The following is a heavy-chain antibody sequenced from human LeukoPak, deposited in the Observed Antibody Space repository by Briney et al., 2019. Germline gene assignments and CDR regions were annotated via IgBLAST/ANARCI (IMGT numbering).Heavy chain of an antibody. CDR3: AKDLRLSVGTSPFDY. CDR2: FSNSGET. D-gene: IGHD4-23*01. Sequence: GGSLRLSCAASGFTFSTYAMAWVRQAPGKGLEWVSAFSNSGETHYSDSVKGRFTISRDNSKNTLYLQMNSLRADDTALYYCAKDLRLSVGTSPFDYWGQGTLVTVSS. V-gene: IGHV3-23*01. CDR1: GFTFSTYA. J-gene: IGHJ4*02.